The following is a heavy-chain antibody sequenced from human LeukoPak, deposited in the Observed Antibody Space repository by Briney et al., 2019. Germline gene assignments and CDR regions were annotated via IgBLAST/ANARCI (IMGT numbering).Heavy chain of an antibody. CDR3: ARDSGDCSSTSCLLYGMDV. V-gene: IGHV4-34*01. D-gene: IGHD2-2*01. CDR2: INHSGST. CDR1: GGSFSGYY. Sequence: SETLSLTCAVYGGSFSGYYWSWIRQPPGKGLEWIREINHSGSTNYNPSLKSRVTISVDTSKNQFSLKLSSVTAADTAVYYCARDSGDCSSTSCLLYGMDVWGQGTTVTVSS. J-gene: IGHJ6*02.